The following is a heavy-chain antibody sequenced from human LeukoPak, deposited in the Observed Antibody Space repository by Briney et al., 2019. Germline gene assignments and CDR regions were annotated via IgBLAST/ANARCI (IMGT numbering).Heavy chain of an antibody. Sequence: GRSLRLSWAAAGFTFSSYGMHWVRQAPGKWLEWVAVIWYDGSNKYYADSVKGRFTISRDNSKNTLYMQMNSLRAEDTAVYFCAGGAGFLIDYWGPGALVTVSS. V-gene: IGHV3-33*01. D-gene: IGHD2/OR15-2a*01. CDR1: GFTFSSYG. J-gene: IGHJ4*02. CDR3: AGGAGFLIDY. CDR2: IWYDGSNK.